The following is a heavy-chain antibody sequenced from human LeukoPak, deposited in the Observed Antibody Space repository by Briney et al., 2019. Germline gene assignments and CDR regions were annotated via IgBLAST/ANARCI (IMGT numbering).Heavy chain of an antibody. CDR1: GFTFSSYA. Sequence: SGGSLRLSCAASGFTFSSYAVSWVRQAPGKGLEWVSTISGSGGSTYYADSVKGRFTISRDNSKNTLYLQMNSLRAEDTAVYYCASRFIYGSYYFDSWGQGTLVTVSS. CDR2: ISGSGGST. J-gene: IGHJ4*02. D-gene: IGHD5-18*01. CDR3: ASRFIYGSYYFDS. V-gene: IGHV3-23*01.